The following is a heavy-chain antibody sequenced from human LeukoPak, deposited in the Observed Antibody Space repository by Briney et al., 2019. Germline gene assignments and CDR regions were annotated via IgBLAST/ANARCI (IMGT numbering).Heavy chain of an antibody. D-gene: IGHD5-18*01. CDR3: ARDTGYGFDP. V-gene: IGHV1-2*02. CDR2: INPDSGGT. Sequence: ASVKVSCKASGYTFTGYYIHWVRQAPGEGLEWMGWINPDSGGTNFAQKFQGRVTMTRDTSITTGYMELSRLRSDDTAVYYCARDTGYGFDPWGQGTLVTVSS. CDR1: GYTFTGYY. J-gene: IGHJ5*02.